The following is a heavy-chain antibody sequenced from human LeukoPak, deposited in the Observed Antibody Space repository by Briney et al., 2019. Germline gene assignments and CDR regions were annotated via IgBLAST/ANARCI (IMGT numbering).Heavy chain of an antibody. J-gene: IGHJ6*03. CDR2: IYYSGST. CDR1: GGSISSYY. V-gene: IGHV4-59*01. CDR3: ARLKRFRDGYNYDYYYYMDI. D-gene: IGHD5-24*01. Sequence: SETLSLTCTVSGGSISSYYWSWIRQPPGKGLEWIGYIYYSGSTNYNPSLKSRVTISVDTSKNQFSLKLSSVTAADTAVYYCARLKRFRDGYNYDYYYYMDIWGKGTTVTVSS.